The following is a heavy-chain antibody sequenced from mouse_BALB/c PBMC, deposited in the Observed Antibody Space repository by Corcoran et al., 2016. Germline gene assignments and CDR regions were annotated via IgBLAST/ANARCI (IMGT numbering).Heavy chain of an antibody. Sequence: EVQLQQSGAELVKPGASVKLSCTASGFNIKDTYMNWVKQRPEQGLELIGRIDPANGNTKYDPKFQGKATITADTSSHTAYLQLSSLTSEDTAVYYCARSFSGYFDYWGQGTTLTVSS. CDR1: GFNIKDTY. CDR2: IDPANGNT. D-gene: IGHD3-1*01. J-gene: IGHJ2*01. CDR3: ARSFSGYFDY. V-gene: IGHV14-3*02.